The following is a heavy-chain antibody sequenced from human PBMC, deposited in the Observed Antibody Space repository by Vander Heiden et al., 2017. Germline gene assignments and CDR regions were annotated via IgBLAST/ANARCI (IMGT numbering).Heavy chain of an antibody. D-gene: IGHD3-10*01. Sequence: VKPSQTLSLTCTVSGGSISSGDYYWRWIRQPPGKGLEWIGYIYYSGSTYYNPALKSRVTISVDTSKNQFSLKMSSVTAADTAVYYCGRVEARSYGAFDIWGQGTMVTVSS. CDR1: GGSISSGDYY. V-gene: IGHV4-30-4*01. CDR2: IYYSGST. J-gene: IGHJ3*02. CDR3: GRVEARSYGAFDI.